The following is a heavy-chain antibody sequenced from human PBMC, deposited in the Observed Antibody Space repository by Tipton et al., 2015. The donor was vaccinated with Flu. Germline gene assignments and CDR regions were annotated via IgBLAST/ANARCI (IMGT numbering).Heavy chain of an antibody. V-gene: IGHV4-38-2*01. CDR3: ARGFPTVITPIGFDY. CDR2: VARTGDT. D-gene: IGHD4-23*01. CDR1: GDSISSDYY. J-gene: IGHJ4*01. Sequence: LRLSCAVSGDSISSDYYWAWIRQFPGKGLEWIGTVARTGDTNYNPSLKSRVTLSIDTSKNQFSLKMKSVTASDMAVYYCARGFPTVITPIGFDYWGQGARVTVSS.